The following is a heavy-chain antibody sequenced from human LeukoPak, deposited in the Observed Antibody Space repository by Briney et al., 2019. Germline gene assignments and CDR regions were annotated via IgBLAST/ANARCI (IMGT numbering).Heavy chain of an antibody. J-gene: IGHJ2*01. CDR3: AREYSGSYGWYFDL. V-gene: IGHV1-69*13. D-gene: IGHD1-26*01. CDR2: IIPIFGTA. Sequence: SVKVSCKASGGTFSSYAISWVRQAPGQGLKWMGGIIPIFGTANYALKFQGRVTITADESTSTAYMELSSLRSEDTAVYYCAREYSGSYGWYFDLWGRGTLVTVSS. CDR1: GGTFSSYA.